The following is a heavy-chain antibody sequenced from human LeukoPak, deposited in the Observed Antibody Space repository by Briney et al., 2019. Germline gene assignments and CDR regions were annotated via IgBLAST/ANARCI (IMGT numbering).Heavy chain of an antibody. CDR2: ISGSGGST. J-gene: IGHJ4*02. Sequence: GGSLRLSCAASGFTFSSYAMSWVRQAPGKELEWVSAISGSGGSTYYADSVKGRFTISRDNSKNTLYLQMNSLRAEDTAVYYCAREGRDYDILTGYYLYYFDYWGQGTLVTVSS. V-gene: IGHV3-23*01. CDR3: AREGRDYDILTGYYLYYFDY. CDR1: GFTFSSYA. D-gene: IGHD3-9*01.